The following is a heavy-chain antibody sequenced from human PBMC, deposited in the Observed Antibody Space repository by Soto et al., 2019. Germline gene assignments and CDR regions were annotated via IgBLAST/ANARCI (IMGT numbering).Heavy chain of an antibody. J-gene: IGHJ6*02. CDR2: ISGSGGST. Sequence: GGSLRLSCAASGFTFSSYAMSWVRQAPGKGLEWVSAISGSGGSTYYADSVKGRFTISRDNSKNTLYLQMNSLRAEDTAVYYCAREHYGSGSYLDYYYGMDVWGQGTTVTVSS. CDR1: GFTFSSYA. V-gene: IGHV3-23*01. CDR3: AREHYGSGSYLDYYYGMDV. D-gene: IGHD3-10*01.